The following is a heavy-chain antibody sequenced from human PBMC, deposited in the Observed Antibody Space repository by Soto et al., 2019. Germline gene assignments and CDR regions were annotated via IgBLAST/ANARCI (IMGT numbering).Heavy chain of an antibody. CDR3: AKEIDNDADRYGFDD. CDR2: ISGRGDST. J-gene: IGHJ4*02. D-gene: IGHD2-8*01. V-gene: IGHV3-23*01. Sequence: GGSLRLSCAASGFTFSSYAMTWVRQAPGKGLEWVSAISGRGDSTYYADSVKGRFTISRDQSKNTLYLQMHSLRAEDTAVYFCAKEIDNDADRYGFDDWGQGTLVTVSS. CDR1: GFTFSSYA.